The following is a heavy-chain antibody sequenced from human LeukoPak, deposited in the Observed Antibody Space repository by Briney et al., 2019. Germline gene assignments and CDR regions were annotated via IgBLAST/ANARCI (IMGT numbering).Heavy chain of an antibody. D-gene: IGHD3-10*01. CDR1: GFTFSSHG. V-gene: IGHV3-33*01. CDR2: IWYDGSHK. CDR3: ARDYGNGHYVGFGFDY. Sequence: GGSLRLSCAASGFTFSSHGMHWVRQAPGKGLEWEAVIWYDGSHKYYADSVKGRFTISRDNSKYTLYLQMNSLRAEDTAVYYCARDYGNGHYVGFGFDYWGQGTLVTVSS. J-gene: IGHJ4*02.